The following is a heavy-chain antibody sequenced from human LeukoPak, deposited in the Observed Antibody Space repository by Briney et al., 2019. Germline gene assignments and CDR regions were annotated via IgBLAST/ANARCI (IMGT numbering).Heavy chain of an antibody. J-gene: IGHJ4*02. D-gene: IGHD4-17*01. CDR2: ISGSVGST. Sequence: GGSLRLSCAASGFTFSSYGMSWVREAPGKGLEWVSAISGSVGSTYYADSVKGRFTISRDNSKNTLYLRMNSLRAGDTAIYDCVKGSVVTVTRRGGYFDYWGQGTLVTVSS. CDR1: GFTFSSYG. CDR3: VKGSVVTVTRRGGYFDY. V-gene: IGHV3-23*01.